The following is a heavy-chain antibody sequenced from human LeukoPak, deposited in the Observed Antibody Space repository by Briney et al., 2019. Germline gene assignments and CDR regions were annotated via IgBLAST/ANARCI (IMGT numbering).Heavy chain of an antibody. Sequence: PSQTLSLTCGVYGVSFSGYYWTWIRQPPGEGLEWIGEINHSGSTNYIPSLKSRVTMSLDTSKNQFSLKLTSVTAADTAVYYCAGGATPGVFWGQGTLVTVS. V-gene: IGHV4-34*01. CDR3: AGGATPGVF. CDR1: GVSFSGYY. CDR2: INHSGST. D-gene: IGHD3-10*01. J-gene: IGHJ4*02.